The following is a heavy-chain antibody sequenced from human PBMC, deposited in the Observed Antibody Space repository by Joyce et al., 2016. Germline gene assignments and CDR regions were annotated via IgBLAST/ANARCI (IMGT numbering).Heavy chain of an antibody. CDR2: ISAYNGNT. CDR1: GYSFTMYG. J-gene: IGHJ4*02. D-gene: IGHD6-19*01. Sequence: QVQLVQSGAEVKKPGASVKVSCKASGYSFTMYGLSWVRQAPGQGLEWVGWISAYNGNTNFAQKLQGRVTMTTDTSTSIAYMELRSLRSDDTAVYYCARDLSISVAGTLSYWGQGTLVTVSS. V-gene: IGHV1-18*01. CDR3: ARDLSISVAGTLSY.